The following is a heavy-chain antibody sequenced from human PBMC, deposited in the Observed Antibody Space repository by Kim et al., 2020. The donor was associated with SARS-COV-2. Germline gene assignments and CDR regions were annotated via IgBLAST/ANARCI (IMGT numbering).Heavy chain of an antibody. Sequence: SETLFLTCTVAGGSVNAYYWSWIRQPPGKGLEWIGYIYYSGTTNYNPTLHNRVVISIDTSKNQISLNLTTVTAGDTAVYYCARAGGYASPSGFWGQGTLV. J-gene: IGHJ4*02. CDR1: GGSVNAYY. D-gene: IGHD3-16*01. CDR2: IYYSGTT. CDR3: ARAGGYASPSGF. V-gene: IGHV4-59*02.